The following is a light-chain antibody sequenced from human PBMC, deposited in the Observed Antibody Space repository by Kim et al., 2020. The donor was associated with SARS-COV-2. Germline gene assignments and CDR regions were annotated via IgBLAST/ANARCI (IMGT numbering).Light chain of an antibody. Sequence: PGKTATIICGGDTIGRRTVHWDQQKPGQAPVVVIYDNTDRPSGIPERFSGSNSGNTATLTISRAEAGDEADYYCQLWDSGSGHVIFGGGTQLTVL. CDR2: DNT. CDR1: TIGRRT. J-gene: IGLJ2*01. CDR3: QLWDSGSGHVI. V-gene: IGLV3-21*03.